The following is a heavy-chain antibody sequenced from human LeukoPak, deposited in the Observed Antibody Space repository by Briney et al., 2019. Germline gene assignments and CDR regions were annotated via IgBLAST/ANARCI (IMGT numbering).Heavy chain of an antibody. CDR1: GFTFSSYG. V-gene: IGHV3-33*01. D-gene: IGHD3-16*01. CDR2: ILNDGNSK. J-gene: IGHJ4*02. CDR3: ATEIIRHGPRGGDY. Sequence: GGSLRLSCAASGFTFSSYGMHWVRQVPGKGLEWVAVILNDGNSKNYADSVKGRFTISRDNFKNTLYLHLNSLTAEDTAIYYCATEIIRHGPRGGDYWGQGTLVTVSS.